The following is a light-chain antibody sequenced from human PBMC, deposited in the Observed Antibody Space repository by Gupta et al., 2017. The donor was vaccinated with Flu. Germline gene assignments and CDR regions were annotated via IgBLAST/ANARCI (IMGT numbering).Light chain of an antibody. CDR1: SSDVGRPND. CDR2: DVS. V-gene: IGLV2-14*01. Sequence: QSALPQPASVSGSPGRSITISCTGASSDVGRPNDASWHQQHPGKAPKLVIYDVSFSISGVSSRFSGSKSGNTATLTITGLEAEDETDYYCSANTSTNNFYVVGIGTMATVL. J-gene: IGLJ1*01. CDR3: SANTSTNNFYV.